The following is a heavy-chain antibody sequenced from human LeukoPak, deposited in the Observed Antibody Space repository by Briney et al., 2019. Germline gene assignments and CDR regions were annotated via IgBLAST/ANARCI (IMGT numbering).Heavy chain of an antibody. CDR3: AKAGAWERFDY. V-gene: IGHV1-46*01. Sequence: ASVKVSCKASGYTFTSYYMHWVRQAPGQGLEWMGIINPSGGSTSYAQKFQGRVTMTRDTSTSTVYMELSSLRSEDTAVYYCAKAGAWERFDYWGQGTLVTVSS. D-gene: IGHD1-26*01. J-gene: IGHJ4*02. CDR1: GYTFTSYY. CDR2: INPSGGST.